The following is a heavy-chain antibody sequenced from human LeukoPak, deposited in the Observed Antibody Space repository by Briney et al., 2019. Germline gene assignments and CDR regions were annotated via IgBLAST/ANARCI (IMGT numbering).Heavy chain of an antibody. V-gene: IGHV3-15*01. CDR3: ATPTGNSGGRFDFDY. CDR1: GFTFINAW. CDR2: IKTKTDGGTT. J-gene: IGHJ4*02. Sequence: GGSLRLSCAASGFTFINAWMNWVRQAPGKGLECIGRIKTKTDGGTTDYAAPVKGRFTISRDDSKNTLYLQMNSLKTEDTAVYYCATPTGNSGGRFDFDYWGQGTLVTVSS. D-gene: IGHD6-19*01.